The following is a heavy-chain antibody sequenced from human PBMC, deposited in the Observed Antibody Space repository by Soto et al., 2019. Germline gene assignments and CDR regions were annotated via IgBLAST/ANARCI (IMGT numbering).Heavy chain of an antibody. Sequence: QVQRQQWGAGLLKPSETLSLTCAVYGGSFSGYYWSWVRQSAGKGLEWIGEINHSGSANYNPSLQSRVALSVDASKSQFFLKLTSVTAADTAVYYCARGSGWYIDYYYTMDVWGQGTTVTVSS. D-gene: IGHD6-19*01. CDR3: ARGSGWYIDYYYTMDV. V-gene: IGHV4-34*02. CDR1: GGSFSGYY. CDR2: INHSGSA. J-gene: IGHJ6*02.